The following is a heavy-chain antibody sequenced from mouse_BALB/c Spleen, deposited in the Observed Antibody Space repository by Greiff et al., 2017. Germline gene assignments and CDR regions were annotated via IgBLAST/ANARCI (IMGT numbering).Heavy chain of an antibody. CDR2: IDPANGNT. V-gene: IGHV14-3*02. Sequence: VQLQQSGAELVKPGASVKLSCTASGFNIKDTYMHWVKQRPEQGLEWIGRIDPANGNTKYDPKFQGKATITADTSSNTAYLQLSSLTSEDTAVYYCARPTTVDAMDYWGQGTSVTVAS. CDR3: ARPTTVDAMDY. J-gene: IGHJ4*01. D-gene: IGHD1-1*01. CDR1: GFNIKDTY.